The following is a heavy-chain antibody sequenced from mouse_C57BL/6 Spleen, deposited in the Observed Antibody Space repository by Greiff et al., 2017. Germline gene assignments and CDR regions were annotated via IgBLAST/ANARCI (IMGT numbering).Heavy chain of an antibody. CDR3: AREGDYYGGSYVGY. D-gene: IGHD1-1*01. CDR2: ILPGSGST. CDR1: GYTFTGYW. Sequence: QVQLQQSGAELMKPGASVKLSCKATGYTFTGYWIEWVKQRPGHGLEWIGEILPGSGSTNYNEKFKGKATLTADTSSNTAYMQLSSLTTEDSAIYYCAREGDYYGGSYVGYWGQGTTLTVSS. J-gene: IGHJ2*01. V-gene: IGHV1-9*01.